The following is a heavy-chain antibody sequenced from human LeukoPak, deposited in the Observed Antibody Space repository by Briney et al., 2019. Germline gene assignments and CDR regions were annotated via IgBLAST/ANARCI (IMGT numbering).Heavy chain of an antibody. Sequence: GGSLRLPCTASGFAFDEHGMTWVRQVPGKGLEWVAGINWSGKSTSYGDPVRGRFTISRDNAKNSLSLRMDSLRAEDTALYYCARAPITSPFYFDYWGQGTLVTVSS. D-gene: IGHD2-2*01. CDR3: ARAPITSPFYFDY. J-gene: IGHJ4*02. CDR2: INWSGKST. CDR1: GFAFDEHG. V-gene: IGHV3-20*04.